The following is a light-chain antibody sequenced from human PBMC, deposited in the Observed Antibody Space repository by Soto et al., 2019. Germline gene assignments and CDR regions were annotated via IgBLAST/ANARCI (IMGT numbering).Light chain of an antibody. CDR2: RND. CDR1: SSNIGGNY. CDR3: AAWDDSLSDVV. V-gene: IGLV1-47*01. Sequence: QSVLAQPPSASGTPGQRVTISCSGSSSNIGGNYVYWYQQLPGTAPKLLIYRNDQRPSGVPDRFSGSKSGTSASLAISGLRSEDEADYYCAAWDDSLSDVVFGGGTQLTVL. J-gene: IGLJ2*01.